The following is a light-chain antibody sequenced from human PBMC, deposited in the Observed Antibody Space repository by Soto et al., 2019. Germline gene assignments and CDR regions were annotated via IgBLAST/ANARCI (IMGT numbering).Light chain of an antibody. J-gene: IGLJ1*01. Sequence: QSVLTQPPSVSAAPGQKVTISCSGSTSNIENNYVSWYQQLPGTAPKLLIYGNSNRPSGVPDRFSGSKSGTSASLAITGLQAEDEADYYCQSYDNSLSVYVFGTGTKVTVL. CDR2: GNS. CDR3: QSYDNSLSVYV. V-gene: IGLV1-40*01. CDR1: TSNIENNY.